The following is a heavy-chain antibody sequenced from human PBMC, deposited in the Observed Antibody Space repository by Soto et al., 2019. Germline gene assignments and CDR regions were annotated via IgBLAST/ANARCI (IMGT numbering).Heavy chain of an antibody. CDR1: GGSLRRYY. V-gene: IGHV4-59*13. Sequence: TLRSPCTVSGGSLRRYYWGWCRQRPGKGLEWIGYIYYSGRTNYKPSLKNGVTISVETSKNQFPLKLSSVTAADTAVYYCARVVRDDSSGYPKKEHLVERWGHFTLFSV. CDR2: IYYSGRT. CDR3: ARVVRDDSSGYPKKEHLVER. J-gene: IGHJ1*01. D-gene: IGHD3-22*01.